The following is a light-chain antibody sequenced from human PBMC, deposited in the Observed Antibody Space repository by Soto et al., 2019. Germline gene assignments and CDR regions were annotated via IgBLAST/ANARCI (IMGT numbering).Light chain of an antibody. CDR3: LLSYSGARGV. Sequence: AVVTQEPSLTVSPGGTVTLTCGSSSGAVTSGHYPYWFQQKPGQAPRTLIYDTTNKHSWTPARFSGSLLGGKAALTLSGAQPEDEADYYCLLSYSGARGVFGGGTKVTVL. V-gene: IGLV7-46*01. CDR1: SGAVTSGHY. CDR2: DTT. J-gene: IGLJ3*02.